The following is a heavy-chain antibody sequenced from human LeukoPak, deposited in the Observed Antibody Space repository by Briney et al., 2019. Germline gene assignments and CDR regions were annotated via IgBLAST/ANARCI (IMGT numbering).Heavy chain of an antibody. CDR1: AFTFSSYS. CDR3: ARDVVVVPAAGWFYYYYMDV. CDR2: ISSSSSYI. Sequence: PGGSLRPSCAASAFTFSSYSMNWVRQAPGKGLAWVSSISSSSSYIYYADSVKGRFTISRDNAKNSLYLQMNSLRAEDTAVYYCARDVVVVPAAGWFYYYYMDVWGKGTTVTVSS. V-gene: IGHV3-21*01. D-gene: IGHD2-2*01. J-gene: IGHJ6*03.